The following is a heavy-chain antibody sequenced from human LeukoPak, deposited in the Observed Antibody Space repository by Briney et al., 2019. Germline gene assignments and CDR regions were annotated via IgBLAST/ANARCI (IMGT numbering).Heavy chain of an antibody. CDR1: GYTFTSYG. Sequence: GSVKDSRKASGYTFTSYGISWVRQAPGQGLEWMGWISAYNGNTNYAQKLQGRVTMTTDTSTSTAYMELRSLRSDDTAVYYCARDRSGWVNYSYFDYWGQGTLVTVSS. J-gene: IGHJ4*02. V-gene: IGHV1-18*01. D-gene: IGHD4-11*01. CDR2: ISAYNGNT. CDR3: ARDRSGWVNYSYFDY.